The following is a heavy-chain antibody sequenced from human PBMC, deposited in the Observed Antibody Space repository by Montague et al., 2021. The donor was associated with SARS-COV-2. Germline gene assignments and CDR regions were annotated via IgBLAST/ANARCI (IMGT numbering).Heavy chain of an antibody. D-gene: IGHD1-26*01. CDR1: GDSIGNGHW. Sequence: SETLSLTCAVSGDSIGNGHWWSWVRQPPGKGLEWSGGVYHTGSTNYNPSLKSRVTISVDMSNDQFSLRVTSVTAADTAVYYCARASVTGGTLDYWGQGSLVTVSS. J-gene: IGHJ4*02. V-gene: IGHV4-4*02. CDR3: ARASVTGGTLDY. CDR2: VYHTGST.